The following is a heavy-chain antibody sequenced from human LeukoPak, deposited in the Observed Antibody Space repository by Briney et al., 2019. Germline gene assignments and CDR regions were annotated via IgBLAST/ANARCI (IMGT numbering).Heavy chain of an antibody. CDR3: ARARELPGLFDY. D-gene: IGHD3-10*01. CDR1: GGSISNYY. V-gene: IGHV4-59*01. Sequence: SETLSLTCTVPGGSISNYYWSWIRQPPGKGLEWIGYIYYSGSTNYNPSLKSRLTISVDTSKNQFSLKLSSVTAADTAVYYCARARELPGLFDYWGQGILVTVSS. CDR2: IYYSGST. J-gene: IGHJ4*02.